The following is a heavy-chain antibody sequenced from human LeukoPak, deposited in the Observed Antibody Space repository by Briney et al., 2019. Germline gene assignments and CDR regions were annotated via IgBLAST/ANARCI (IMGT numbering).Heavy chain of an antibody. CDR2: ISWNSGSI. J-gene: IGHJ4*02. V-gene: IGHV3-9*03. CDR1: GFTFDDYV. Sequence: TGGSLRLSCAASGFTFDDYVMHWVRQAPGKGLEWVSGISWNSGSIGYADSVKGRFTISRDNAKNSLYLQMNSLRAEDMALYSCAKDSGAGYSDGHIDYWGQGTLVTVSS. CDR3: AKDSGAGYSDGHIDY. D-gene: IGHD5-18*01.